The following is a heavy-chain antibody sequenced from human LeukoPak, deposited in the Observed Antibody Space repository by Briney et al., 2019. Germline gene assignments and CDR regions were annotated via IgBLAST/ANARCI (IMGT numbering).Heavy chain of an antibody. V-gene: IGHV4-59*13. CDR1: GASISSDY. CDR2: IYYSGTT. CDR3: ARYLRQPGTFYLDH. Sequence: SETLSLTCTVSGASISSDYWTWIRQPPGMGLEWIRYIYYSGTTNYNPSLKSRVTMSVDTSRNQFSLELPSVTAADSAVYYCARYLRQPGTFYLDHWGQGTLVTVSS. J-gene: IGHJ4*02. D-gene: IGHD3-16*01.